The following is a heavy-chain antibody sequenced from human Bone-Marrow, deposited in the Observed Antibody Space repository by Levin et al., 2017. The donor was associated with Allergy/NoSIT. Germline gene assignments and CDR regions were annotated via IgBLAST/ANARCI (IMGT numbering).Heavy chain of an antibody. V-gene: IGHV4-59*01. CDR3: ARGAFCSRSNCYDRGMDV. D-gene: IGHD2-2*01. CDR2: IYYSGST. J-gene: IGHJ6*02. CDR1: GGSISHYY. Sequence: SETLSLMCTVSGGSISHYYWNWIRQPPGKGLEWIGYIYYSGSTQYKPSLKSRVTISVDTSKNQFSLRLGSMTAADTAVYYCARGAFCSRSNCYDRGMDVWGQGTTVTVSS.